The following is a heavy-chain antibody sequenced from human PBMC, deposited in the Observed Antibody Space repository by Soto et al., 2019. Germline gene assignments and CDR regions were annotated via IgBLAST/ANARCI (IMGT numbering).Heavy chain of an antibody. CDR2: INPSGEHT. CDR3: ARISCKGGSCYFDFDH. J-gene: IGHJ4*02. CDR1: GYSFKDHY. D-gene: IGHD2-15*01. V-gene: IGHV1-46*02. Sequence: ASVKVSVKASGYSFKDHYMHWLRQAPGRGLEWVGIINPSGEHTNYAQQFRGRVAMTRDTSTSTAYMELRSLRSEDTAVYFCARISCKGGSCYFDFDHWGQGTLVTVSS.